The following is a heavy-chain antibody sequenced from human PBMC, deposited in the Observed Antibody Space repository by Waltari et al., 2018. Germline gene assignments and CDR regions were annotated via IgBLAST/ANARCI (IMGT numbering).Heavy chain of an antibody. V-gene: IGHV4-59*08. D-gene: IGHD3-10*01. CDR2: IYYTGST. J-gene: IGHJ4*02. Sequence: QVQLQQSGPGLVEPSETLSLTCSVSGASMRSHYWHWVRQTPGGGLVWIGQIYYTGSTTYNPSLESRVTVSIDRTKSQFSLQLTSVTAADTAVYYCARLGGNSGFDYWGQGVLVTVSS. CDR3: ARLGGNSGFDY. CDR1: GASMRSHY.